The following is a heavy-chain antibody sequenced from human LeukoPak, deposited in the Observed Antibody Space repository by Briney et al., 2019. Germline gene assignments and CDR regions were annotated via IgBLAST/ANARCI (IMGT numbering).Heavy chain of an antibody. CDR2: INTNTGNP. V-gene: IGHV7-4-1*02. Sequence: ASVKVSCKASGYTFTSYAMNWVRQAPGQGLEWMGWINTNTGNPTYAQGFTGRFVFSLDTSVSTAYLRISSLKAEDTAVYYCARDDDNWNDPPPQYNWFDPWGQGTLVTVSS. J-gene: IGHJ5*02. CDR1: GYTFTSYA. D-gene: IGHD1-1*01. CDR3: ARDDDNWNDPPPQYNWFDP.